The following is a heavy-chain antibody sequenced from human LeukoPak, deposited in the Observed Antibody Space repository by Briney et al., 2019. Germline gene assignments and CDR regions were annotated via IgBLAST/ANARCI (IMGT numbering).Heavy chain of an antibody. CDR2: IYYSGST. D-gene: IGHD4-17*01. Sequence: SETLSLTCTVSGGSISSYYWSWIRQPPGKGLEWIGYIYYSGSTNYNPSLKSRVTISVDASKNQFSLKLSSVTAADTAVYYCARYSGYEHDYGDYEYFDYWGQGTLVTVSS. J-gene: IGHJ4*02. CDR3: ARYSGYEHDYGDYEYFDY. V-gene: IGHV4-59*08. CDR1: GGSISSYY.